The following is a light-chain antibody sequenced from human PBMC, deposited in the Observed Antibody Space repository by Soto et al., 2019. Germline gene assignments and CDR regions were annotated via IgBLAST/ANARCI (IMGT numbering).Light chain of an antibody. J-gene: IGKJ2*01. CDR1: QTVRGN. CDR2: GAS. CDR3: QQYNDWPRYT. Sequence: EIVMTQSPATLSVSPGGRATLSCRATQTVRGNIAWYQQIPGQAPRLLIYGASTRATGIPARFSGSGSGTAFTLTISSLQSEDSPLYYCQQYNDWPRYTFGQGTKLEIK. V-gene: IGKV3-15*01.